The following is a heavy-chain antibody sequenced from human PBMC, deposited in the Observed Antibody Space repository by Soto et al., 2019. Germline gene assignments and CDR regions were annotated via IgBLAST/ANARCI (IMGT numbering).Heavy chain of an antibody. D-gene: IGHD1-1*01. CDR3: AKFDDDYYYMDV. Sequence: GGSLRLSCAASGFTFNRYWMHWVRQAPGKGLVWVSRIKNDGSSTSYADSVKGRFSISRDNGKNTLYLQMNSLRVEDTAVYYCAKFDDDYYYMDVWGKGTTVTVSS. CDR2: IKNDGSST. CDR1: GFTFNRYW. V-gene: IGHV3-74*01. J-gene: IGHJ6*03.